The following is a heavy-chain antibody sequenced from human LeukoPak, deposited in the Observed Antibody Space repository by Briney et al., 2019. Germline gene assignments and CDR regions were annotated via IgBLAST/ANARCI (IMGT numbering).Heavy chain of an antibody. Sequence: GESLKISCKGSGYSFTSYWIGWVRQMPGEGLEWMGIIYPGDSDIRYSPSFQGQVTISADKSISTAYLQWSSLKASDTAMYYCARRDILTGYYYFDYWGQGTLVTVSS. V-gene: IGHV5-51*01. CDR1: GYSFTSYW. CDR3: ARRDILTGYYYFDY. J-gene: IGHJ4*02. CDR2: IYPGDSDI. D-gene: IGHD3-9*01.